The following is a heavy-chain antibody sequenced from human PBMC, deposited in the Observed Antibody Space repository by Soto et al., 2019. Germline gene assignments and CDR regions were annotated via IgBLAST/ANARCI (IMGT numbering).Heavy chain of an antibody. J-gene: IGHJ4*02. V-gene: IGHV3-23*01. CDR2: ISGTGDGT. D-gene: IGHD5-18*01. CDR3: AGLGCSSQDF. CDR1: GFTFRSFA. Sequence: GGSLRLSCAASGFTFRSFALNWVRQAPGKGLEWVSAISGTGDGTDYVDSVKGRFTVSRDNSKNTLHLLMNSLRAEDTAVYYCAGLGCSSQDFWGQGTLVTVSS.